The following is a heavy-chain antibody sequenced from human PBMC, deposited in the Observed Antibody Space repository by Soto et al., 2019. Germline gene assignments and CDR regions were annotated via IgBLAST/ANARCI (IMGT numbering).Heavy chain of an antibody. Sequence: GGSLRLSCAASGFTFSSYGMHWVRQAPGKGLEWVAVISYDGSNKYYADSVKGRFTISRDNSKNTLYLQMNSLRAEDTAVYYCATRPMIVGTVKFDYWGQGTLVTVSS. CDR2: ISYDGSNK. D-gene: IGHD3-22*01. V-gene: IGHV3-30*03. CDR1: GFTFSSYG. CDR3: ATRPMIVGTVKFDY. J-gene: IGHJ4*02.